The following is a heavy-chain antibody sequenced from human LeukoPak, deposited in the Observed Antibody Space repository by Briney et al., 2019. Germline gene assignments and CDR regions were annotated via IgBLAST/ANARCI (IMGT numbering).Heavy chain of an antibody. CDR2: INHSGST. J-gene: IGHJ4*02. Sequence: SETLSLTCAAYGGSFSGYYWSWIRQPPGKGLEWIGEINHSGSTNYNPSLKSRVTISVDTSKNQFSLKVSSVTAADTAVYYCARGRGSYHPSDSWGQGTLITVSS. CDR3: ARGRGSYHPSDS. V-gene: IGHV4-34*01. CDR1: GGSFSGYY. D-gene: IGHD1-26*01.